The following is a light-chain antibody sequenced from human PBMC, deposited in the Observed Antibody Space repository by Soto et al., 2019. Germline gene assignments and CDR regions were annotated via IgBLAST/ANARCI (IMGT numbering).Light chain of an antibody. CDR1: HSVSSN. CDR3: QQYNNWPPWT. CDR2: GAS. V-gene: IGKV3-15*01. J-gene: IGKJ1*01. Sequence: EILMTQSPATLSVSPGERATLSCRASHSVSSNLAWYQQKPGQAPRLLIYGASTRATGLPARFSGSGSGTEFTLTISSLQSEDFAVYFCQQYNNWPPWTFGQGTKVDIK.